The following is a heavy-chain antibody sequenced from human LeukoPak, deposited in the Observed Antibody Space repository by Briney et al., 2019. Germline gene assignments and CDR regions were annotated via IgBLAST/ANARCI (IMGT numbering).Heavy chain of an antibody. CDR1: GDTVSTNSAA. CDR3: ARGFPLTIAARRKYYYYMDV. V-gene: IGHV6-1*01. Sequence: SQTLSLTCAISGDTVSTNSAAWNWLRQSPSRGLEWLGRTYYRSKWYNDYALSVKSRITISPDTSKNQFSLQLNSVTPEDTAVYYCARGFPLTIAARRKYYYYMDVWGKGTIVTVSS. D-gene: IGHD6-6*01. CDR2: TYYRSKWYN. J-gene: IGHJ6*03.